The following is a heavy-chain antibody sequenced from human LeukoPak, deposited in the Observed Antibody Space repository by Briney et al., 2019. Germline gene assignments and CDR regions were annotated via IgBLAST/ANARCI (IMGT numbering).Heavy chain of an antibody. D-gene: IGHD1/OR15-1a*01. V-gene: IGHV4-31*03. Sequence: PSQTLSLTCTVSAASITIGGYYWSRIRQHPGRGLEWIGYMYYSGSTYYNPSLKSRVTISVDTSKNQFSLKLSSVTAADTAVYYCARRRTGPHTRWFDPWGQGTLVTVSS. J-gene: IGHJ5*02. CDR2: MYYSGST. CDR1: AASITIGGYY. CDR3: ARRRTGPHTRWFDP.